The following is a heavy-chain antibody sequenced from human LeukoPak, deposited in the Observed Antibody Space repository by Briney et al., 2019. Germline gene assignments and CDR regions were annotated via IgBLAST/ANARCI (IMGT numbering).Heavy chain of an antibody. J-gene: IGHJ4*02. Sequence: TGGSLRLSCAASGFTFSNFWMSWVRQAPGKGLEWVSGISWNSGSIGYADSVKGRFTISRDNAKNSLYLQMNSLRAEDTALYYCAKGAYYYDSSGYQFDYWGQGTLVTVSS. CDR2: ISWNSGSI. CDR3: AKGAYYYDSSGYQFDY. CDR1: GFTFSNFW. V-gene: IGHV3-9*01. D-gene: IGHD3-22*01.